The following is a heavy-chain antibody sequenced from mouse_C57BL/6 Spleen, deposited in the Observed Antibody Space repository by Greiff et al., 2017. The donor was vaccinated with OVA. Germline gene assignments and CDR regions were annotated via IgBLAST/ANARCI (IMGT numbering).Heavy chain of an antibody. D-gene: IGHD1-1*01. V-gene: IGHV1-39*01. Sequence: VQLQQSGPELVKPGASVKISCKASGYSFTDYNMNWVKQSNGKSLEWIGVINPNYGTTSYNQKFKGKATLTVDQSSSTAYMQLNSLTSEDSAVXYCARGNYYGSSYNYYAMDYWGQGTSVTVSS. J-gene: IGHJ4*01. CDR1: GYSFTDYN. CDR2: INPNYGTT. CDR3: ARGNYYGSSYNYYAMDY.